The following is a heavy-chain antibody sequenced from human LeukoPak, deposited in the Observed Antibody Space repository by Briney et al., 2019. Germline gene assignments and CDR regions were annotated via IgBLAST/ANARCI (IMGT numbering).Heavy chain of an antibody. V-gene: IGHV3-23*01. CDR2: ISGSGGDT. J-gene: IGHJ4*02. D-gene: IGHD3-3*02. CDR1: GFTFSSYV. CDR3: ARATVLGYFDY. Sequence: GGSLRLSCAASGFTFSSYVMRWVRQAPGKGLEWVSAISGSGGDTYYADSVKGRFTISRDNSKNTLYLQMNSLRAEDTAVYYCARATVLGYFDYWGRGTLVTVSS.